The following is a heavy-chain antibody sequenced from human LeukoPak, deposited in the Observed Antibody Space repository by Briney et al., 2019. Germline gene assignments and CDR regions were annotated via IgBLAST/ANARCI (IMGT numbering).Heavy chain of an antibody. Sequence: PSETLSLTCTVSGYSISSGYYWGWIRQPPGKGLEWIGSIYHSGSTYYNPSLKSRVTISVDTSKNQFSLKLSSVTAADTAVYYCAKGIQYQLLPGRFDPWGQGTLVTVSS. V-gene: IGHV4-38-2*02. D-gene: IGHD2-2*01. CDR1: GYSISSGYY. CDR3: AKGIQYQLLPGRFDP. J-gene: IGHJ5*02. CDR2: IYHSGST.